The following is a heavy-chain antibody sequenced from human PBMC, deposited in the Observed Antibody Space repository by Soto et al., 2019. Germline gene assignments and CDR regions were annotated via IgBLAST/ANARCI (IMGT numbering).Heavy chain of an antibody. CDR1: GFTFTKFA. CDR3: ARDRDEILTGYHDY. D-gene: IGHD3-9*01. Sequence: QVDLVESGGGVVQPGKSLRLSCTASGFTFTKFAMHWVRRAPGKGLEWVALISYDGSEKYYADSVKGRFSISRDNSRNTLYLQMNSLRGEDTAGYYCARDRDEILTGYHDYWGQGTEVTVST. CDR2: ISYDGSEK. V-gene: IGHV3-30-3*01. J-gene: IGHJ4*02.